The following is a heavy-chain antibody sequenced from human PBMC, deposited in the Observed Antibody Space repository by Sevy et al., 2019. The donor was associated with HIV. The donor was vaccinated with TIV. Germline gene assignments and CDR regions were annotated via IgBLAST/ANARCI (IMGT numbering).Heavy chain of an antibody. CDR2: ISPTGGTT. V-gene: IGHV3-23*01. Sequence: GGSLRLSCAASGFTFSSYDMNWVRQAPGKGLEWVSGISPTGGTTHYAESVKGRFIISRDNSKKTLFLQMNSLRTEDTALYYCAKELEQQLGPDYWGQGTQVTVSS. CDR3: AKELEQQLGPDY. D-gene: IGHD6-13*01. CDR1: GFTFSSYD. J-gene: IGHJ4*02.